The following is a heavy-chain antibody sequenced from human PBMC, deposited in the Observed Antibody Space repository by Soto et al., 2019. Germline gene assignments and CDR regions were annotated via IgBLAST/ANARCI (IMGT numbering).Heavy chain of an antibody. CDR3: ARDGGFDWLDY. Sequence: PGGSLRLSCAASGFTFSSYGMHWVRQAPGKGLEWVAVIWYDGSNKYYADSVKGRFTISRDNSKNTLYLQMNSLRAEDTAVYYCARDGGFDWLDYWGQGTLVTVSS. CDR1: GFTFSSYG. D-gene: IGHD3-9*01. V-gene: IGHV3-33*01. J-gene: IGHJ4*02. CDR2: IWYDGSNK.